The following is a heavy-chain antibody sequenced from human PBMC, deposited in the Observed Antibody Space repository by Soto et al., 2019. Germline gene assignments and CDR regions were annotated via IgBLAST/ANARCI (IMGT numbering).Heavy chain of an antibody. CDR3: AKKALLDYYYYYYMDV. D-gene: IGHD1-1*01. V-gene: IGHV3-30*18. CDR1: GFTFSRYG. Sequence: QVQLVESGGGVVQPGRSLRLSCAASGFTFSRYGMHWVRQAPGKGLEWVAVISYDGSNKYYADSVKCRFKISRDNSKNTLYLQMNSLRAEDTAVYYCAKKALLDYYYYYYMDVWGKGTTVTVSS. J-gene: IGHJ6*03. CDR2: ISYDGSNK.